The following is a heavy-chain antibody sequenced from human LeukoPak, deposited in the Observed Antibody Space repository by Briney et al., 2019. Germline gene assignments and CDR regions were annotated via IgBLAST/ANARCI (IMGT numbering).Heavy chain of an antibody. D-gene: IGHD2-2*01. CDR3: ARDPRLGLQWYLFGY. CDR1: GFNFSDFY. Sequence: GGSLRLSCAASGFNFSDFYMSWIRQAPGKGLEWVSYISRSGNTIYQADSVKGRFTISRDNAKNSPYLQMNNLRAEDAAVYYCARDPRLGLQWYLFGYWGQGSLVTVSS. J-gene: IGHJ4*02. CDR2: ISRSGNTI. V-gene: IGHV3-11*04.